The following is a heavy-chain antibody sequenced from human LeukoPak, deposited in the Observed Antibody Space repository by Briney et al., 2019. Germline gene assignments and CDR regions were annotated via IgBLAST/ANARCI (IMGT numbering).Heavy chain of an antibody. CDR2: IYSGGST. Sequence: GGSLRLSCTASGLTFSTSGFNWVRQAPGKGLEWVSVIYSGGSTYYADSVKGRFTISRDNSKNTLYLQMNSLRAEDTAVYYCARGSYYYDRSGYFDYSGQGTLVTVSS. CDR1: GLTFSTSG. J-gene: IGHJ4*02. CDR3: ARGSYYYDRSGYFDY. V-gene: IGHV3-53*01. D-gene: IGHD3-22*01.